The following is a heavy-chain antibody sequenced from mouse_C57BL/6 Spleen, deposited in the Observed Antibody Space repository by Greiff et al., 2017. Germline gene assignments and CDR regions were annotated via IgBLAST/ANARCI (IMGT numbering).Heavy chain of an antibody. CDR3: ARDYGSSHAMDY. J-gene: IGHJ4*01. CDR1: GYTFTSYT. D-gene: IGHD1-1*01. V-gene: IGHV1-4*01. Sequence: QVQLQQSGAELARPGASVKMSCKASGYTFTSYTMHWVKQRPGQGLEWIGYINPSSGYTKYNQKFKDKATLTADKSSSTAYMQLSSLTSEDSAVYYCARDYGSSHAMDYWGQGTSATVSS. CDR2: INPSSGYT.